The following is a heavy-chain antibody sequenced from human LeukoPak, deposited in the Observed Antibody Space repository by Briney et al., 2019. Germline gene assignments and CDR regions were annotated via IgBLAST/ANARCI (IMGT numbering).Heavy chain of an antibody. Sequence: SETLSLTCTVSGGSLRSGSYYWSWIRQPAGKGLEWIGRIYNRGSTNYNPSLKSRVTMSVDTSKNQFSLKLSSVTAADTAVYYCASVHGSYSGYFQHWGQGTLVTVSS. CDR1: GGSLRSGSYY. D-gene: IGHD1-26*01. J-gene: IGHJ1*01. V-gene: IGHV4-61*02. CDR2: IYNRGST. CDR3: ASVHGSYSGYFQH.